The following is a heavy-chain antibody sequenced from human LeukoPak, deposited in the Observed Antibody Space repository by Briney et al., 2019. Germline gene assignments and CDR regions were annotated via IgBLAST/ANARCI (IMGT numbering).Heavy chain of an antibody. CDR3: ARDYHCSGGSCLYFDY. J-gene: IGHJ4*02. V-gene: IGHV3-30*12. CDR1: GFTFSSYG. Sequence: GGSLRLSCAASGFTFSSYGMHWVRQAPGKGLEWVAVMYYDGISKYYADSVKGRFTISRDNSKNTLYLQMNSLRLEDTAVYYCARDYHCSGGSCLYFDYWGQGTLVTVSS. CDR2: MYYDGISK. D-gene: IGHD2-15*01.